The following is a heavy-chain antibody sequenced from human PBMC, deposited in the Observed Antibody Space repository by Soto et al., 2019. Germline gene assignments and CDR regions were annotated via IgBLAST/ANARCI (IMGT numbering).Heavy chain of an antibody. J-gene: IGHJ4*02. CDR2: IYHSGST. D-gene: IGHD1-1*01. CDR3: TRGDSDNLDS. Sequence: SETLSLTCAVSGYAVSSGYYWGWVRQPPGKGLEWIGSIYHSGSTYYNPSLKSRVTISLDRDKNQFSLKLQSLTASDTAVYFCTRGDSDNLDSWGQGTPVIVS. CDR1: GYAVSSGYY. V-gene: IGHV4-38-2*01.